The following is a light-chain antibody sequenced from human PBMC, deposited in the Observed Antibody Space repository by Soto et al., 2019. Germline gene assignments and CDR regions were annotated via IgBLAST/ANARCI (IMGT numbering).Light chain of an antibody. CDR1: SSNIGAGYD. V-gene: IGLV1-40*01. CDR3: SSYTSRSTPV. CDR2: GNT. Sequence: QSVLTQPTSVSGAPGQRVTISCTGSSSNIGAGYDVHWYQHLPGTAPKLLIYGNTNRPSGVSNRFSGSKSGNTASLTISELQAEDEADYYCSSYTSRSTPVFGGGTKLTVL. J-gene: IGLJ2*01.